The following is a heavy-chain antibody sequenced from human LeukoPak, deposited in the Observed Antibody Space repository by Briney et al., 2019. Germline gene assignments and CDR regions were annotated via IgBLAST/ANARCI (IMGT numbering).Heavy chain of an antibody. CDR3: AKVWSSSSWSHFDY. V-gene: IGHV3-30*02. CDR2: IRYDGSNK. Sequence: GGSLRLSCAASGFTFSSYGMHWVRQAPGKGLEWVAFIRYDGSNKYYADSVKGRFTISRDNSKNTLYLQMNSLRAEDTAVYYCAKVWSSSSWSHFDYWGQGTLVTVSS. J-gene: IGHJ4*02. D-gene: IGHD6-13*01. CDR1: GFTFSSYG.